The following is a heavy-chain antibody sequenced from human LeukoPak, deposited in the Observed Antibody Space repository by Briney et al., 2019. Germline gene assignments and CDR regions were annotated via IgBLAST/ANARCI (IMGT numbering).Heavy chain of an antibody. CDR1: GFSFSDSV. CDR3: ARDLEFYGMDV. V-gene: IGHV3-30*04. J-gene: IGHJ6*02. CDR2: ISHDVKTT. Sequence: GGSLRLSCVASGFSFSDSVIHWVRQAPGKGLEWVAVISHDVKTTYYADSAKGRFTISRDNAKNSLYLQMNSLRAEDTAVYYCARDLEFYGMDVWGQGTTVTVSS.